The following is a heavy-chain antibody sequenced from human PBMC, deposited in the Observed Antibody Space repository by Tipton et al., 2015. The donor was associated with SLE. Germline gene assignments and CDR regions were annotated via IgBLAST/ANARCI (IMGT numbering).Heavy chain of an antibody. CDR3: ARHATKWALLHFNY. J-gene: IGHJ4*02. Sequence: TLSLTCLVSGDFISRSSYYWGWVRQSPGKGLEWIGSIYYSGSTYYNPSLKSRVTVSLDTSTNQFSLKVTSVAAADTAVYYCARHATKWALLHFNYWGQGRLVTVSS. CDR2: IYYSGST. D-gene: IGHD1-26*01. V-gene: IGHV4-39*07. CDR1: GDFISRSSYY.